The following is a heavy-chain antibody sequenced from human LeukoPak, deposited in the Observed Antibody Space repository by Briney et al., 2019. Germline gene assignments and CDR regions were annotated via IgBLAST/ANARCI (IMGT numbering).Heavy chain of an antibody. CDR2: ISGFGGNT. CDR3: ARDQEGSGAYPHFHS. V-gene: IGHV3-23*01. CDR1: GFTFKGYA. D-gene: IGHD3-10*01. J-gene: IGHJ4*02. Sequence: GGSLRLSCAASGFTFKGYAMSWIRQAPGKGLELVSGISGFGGNTFYPDSARGRFTISRDNSKNTLYLQMNSLRNEYSAVYYCARDQEGSGAYPHFHSWGQGTLVTVSS.